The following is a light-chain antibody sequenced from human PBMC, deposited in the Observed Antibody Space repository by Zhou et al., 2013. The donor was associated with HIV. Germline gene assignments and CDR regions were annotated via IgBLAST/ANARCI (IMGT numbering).Light chain of an antibody. V-gene: IGKV3-20*01. CDR1: QSVSSF. Sequence: EIVLTQSPGTLSLSPGERATLSCRASQSVSSFLAWYQHKPGQAPRLLIYGASSRATGIPDRFSGSGSATDFTLTINRLEPEDFAVYYCQQYGSSIPTFGQGTKVEIK. CDR2: GAS. CDR3: QQYGSSIPT. J-gene: IGKJ1*01.